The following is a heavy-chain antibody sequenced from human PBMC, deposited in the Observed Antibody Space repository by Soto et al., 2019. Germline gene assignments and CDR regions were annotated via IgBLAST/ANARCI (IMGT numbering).Heavy chain of an antibody. CDR1: GYTFTSYD. V-gene: IGHV1-8*01. CDR2: MNPNSGNT. D-gene: IGHD3-22*01. J-gene: IGHJ3*02. Sequence: GASVKVSCKASGYTFTSYDINWVRQATGQGXEWMGWMNPNSGNTGYAQKFQGRVTMTRNTSISTAYMELSSLRSEDTAVYYCARWGYYYDSSGYYLSYAFDIWGQGTMVTV. CDR3: ARWGYYYDSSGYYLSYAFDI.